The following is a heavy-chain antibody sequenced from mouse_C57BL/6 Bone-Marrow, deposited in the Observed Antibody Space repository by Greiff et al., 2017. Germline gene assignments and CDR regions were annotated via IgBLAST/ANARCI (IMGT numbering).Heavy chain of an antibody. CDR2: IYPGGGYT. V-gene: IGHV1-63*01. J-gene: IGHJ2*01. CDR3: AIGEGYDY. Sequence: VQLQQSGAELVRPGTSVKMSCKASGYTFTNYWIGWAKQRPGHGLEWIGDIYPGGGYTNYNEKFKGKATLTADKSSSTAYMTVSSRTSAYSAIYYCAIGEGYDYWGQGTTLTVSS. CDR1: GYTFTNYW. D-gene: IGHD2-13*01.